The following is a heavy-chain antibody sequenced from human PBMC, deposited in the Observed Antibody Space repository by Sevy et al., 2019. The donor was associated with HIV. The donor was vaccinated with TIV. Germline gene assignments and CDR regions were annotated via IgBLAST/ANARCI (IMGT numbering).Heavy chain of an antibody. CDR1: GFTVNDKY. CDR3: VSLFLSYRSGWSYFDY. CDR2: FSGGST. J-gene: IGHJ4*02. Sequence: GGSLRLSCAISGFTVNDKYIIWVRQAPGKGLEWVSVFSGGSTYYADSAKGRFTISRDNSKNTVDLQMNSVRAEDTAVYYCVSLFLSYRSGWSYFDYWGQGTLVTVSS. D-gene: IGHD6-19*01. V-gene: IGHV3-66*02.